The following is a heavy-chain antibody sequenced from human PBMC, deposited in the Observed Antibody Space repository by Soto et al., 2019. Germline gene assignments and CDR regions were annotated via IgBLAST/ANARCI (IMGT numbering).Heavy chain of an antibody. J-gene: IGHJ4*02. D-gene: IGHD2-15*01. CDR2: ISSSSSYI. CDR3: ARDLYSSGGSCPTDY. Sequence: EVQLVGSGGGLVKPGGSLRLSCAASGFTFSSYSMNWVRQAPGKGLEWVSSISSSSSYIYYADSVKGRFTISRDNAKNSLYLQMNSLRAEDTAVYYCARDLYSSGGSCPTDYWGQGTLVTVSS. CDR1: GFTFSSYS. V-gene: IGHV3-21*01.